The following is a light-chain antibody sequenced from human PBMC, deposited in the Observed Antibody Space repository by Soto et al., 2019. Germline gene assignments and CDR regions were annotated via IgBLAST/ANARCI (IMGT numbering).Light chain of an antibody. CDR2: AAS. CDR3: QKYKNAPLT. J-gene: IGKJ4*01. Sequence: EIPMTPFPSSPSASVGDRVPLTCRASQDIRNHLVWYQKKPGKVPKVLIYAASTLQLGVPSRFSGSGSGTDFTLTISSLQPEDVATYYCQKYKNAPLTFGGGTKVDIK. CDR1: QDIRNH. V-gene: IGKV1-27*01.